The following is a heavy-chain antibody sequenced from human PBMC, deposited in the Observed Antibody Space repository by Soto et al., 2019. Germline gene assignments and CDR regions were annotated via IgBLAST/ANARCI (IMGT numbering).Heavy chain of an antibody. CDR2: ISSSSATI. CDR3: ARDRPNDFSHYEHH. Sequence: QPGGSLRLSCAASGFTFSSYSMNWVRQAPGKGLEWVSYISSSSATIYYADSVKGRFTISRDNAKNSLFLQMNSLRAEDTSVYYCARDRPNDFSHYEHHWGQGTLVTVSS. V-gene: IGHV3-48*01. J-gene: IGHJ4*01. CDR1: GFTFSSYS. D-gene: IGHD4-4*01.